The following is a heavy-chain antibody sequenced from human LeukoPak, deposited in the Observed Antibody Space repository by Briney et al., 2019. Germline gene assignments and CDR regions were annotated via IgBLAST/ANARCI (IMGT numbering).Heavy chain of an antibody. CDR3: ARDAYCSSTSCYYYGMDV. CDR2: ISYDGSNK. D-gene: IGHD2-2*01. V-gene: IGHV3-30*04. J-gene: IGHJ6*02. Sequence: PGGSLRLSCAASGFTFSSYAMSWVRQAPGKGLEWVAVISYDGSNKYYADSVKGRFTISRDNSKNTLYLQMNSLRAEDTAVYYCARDAYCSSTSCYYYGMDVWAREPWSPSP. CDR1: GFTFSSYA.